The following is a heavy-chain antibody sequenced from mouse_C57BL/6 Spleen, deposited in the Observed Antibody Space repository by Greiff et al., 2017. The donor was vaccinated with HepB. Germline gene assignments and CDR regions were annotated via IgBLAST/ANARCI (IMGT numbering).Heavy chain of an antibody. D-gene: IGHD1-1*01. CDR2: IHPNSGST. V-gene: IGHV1-64*01. CDR3: AILITTALAGAY. CDR1: GYTFTSYW. Sequence: QVQLKQPGAELVKPGASVKLSCKASGYTFTSYWMHWVKQRPGQGLEWIGMIHPNSGSTNYNEKFKSKATLTVDKSSSTAYMQLSSLTSEDSAVYYCAILITTALAGAYWGQGTLVTVSA. J-gene: IGHJ3*01.